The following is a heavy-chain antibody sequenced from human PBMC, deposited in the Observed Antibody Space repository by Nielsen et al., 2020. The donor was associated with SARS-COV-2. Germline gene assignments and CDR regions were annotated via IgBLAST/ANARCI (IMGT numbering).Heavy chain of an antibody. CDR1: GFTFSSYA. CDR3: AKPNGKLHYYGMDV. Sequence: ESLKISCAASGFTFSSYAMSWVRQAPGKGLEWVSAISGSGGSTYYADSVKGRFTISRDNSKNTLYLQMNSLRAEDTAVYYCAKPNGKLHYYGMDVWGQGTTVTVSS. V-gene: IGHV3-23*01. CDR2: ISGSGGST. J-gene: IGHJ6*02.